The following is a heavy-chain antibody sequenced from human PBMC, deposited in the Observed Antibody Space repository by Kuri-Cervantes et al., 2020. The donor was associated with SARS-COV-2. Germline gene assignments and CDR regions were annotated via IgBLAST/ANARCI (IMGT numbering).Heavy chain of an antibody. CDR1: GYTFTSYY. Sequence: ASVKVSCKASGYTFTSYYMHWVRQAPGQGLERMGWINPNSGGTNYAQKFQGRVTMTGDTSISTAYMELSRLTSEDTAIYYCAREGLSGYAGDWFDPWGQGTLVTDSS. V-gene: IGHV1-2*02. D-gene: IGHD5-12*01. J-gene: IGHJ5*02. CDR2: INPNSGGT. CDR3: AREGLSGYAGDWFDP.